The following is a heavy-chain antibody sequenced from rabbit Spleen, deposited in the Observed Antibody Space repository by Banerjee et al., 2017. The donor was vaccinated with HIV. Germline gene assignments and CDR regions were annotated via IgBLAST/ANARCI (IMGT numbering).Heavy chain of an antibody. CDR3: ARGYGANSYTQYFTL. CDR2: INTYTVKS. CDR1: GFRFSFNNDYV. Sequence: QQQLVESGGGLVRPGASLTLTCKASGFRFSFNNDYVMCWVRQAPGKGLEWIACINTYTVKSVYATWAKGPFTISKTSSTTVTLQMTSLTAADTATYFCARGYGANSYTQYFTLWGQGTLVTVS. V-gene: IGHV1S45*01. J-gene: IGHJ4*01. D-gene: IGHD6-1*01.